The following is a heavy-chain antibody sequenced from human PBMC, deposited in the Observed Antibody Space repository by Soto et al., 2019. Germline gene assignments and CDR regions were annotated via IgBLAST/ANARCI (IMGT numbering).Heavy chain of an antibody. V-gene: IGHV1-69*06. D-gene: IGHD5-18*01. CDR2: IIPIFGTA. J-gene: IGHJ5*02. Sequence: GASVKVSCKASGGTFSSYAISWVRQAPGQGLEWMGGIIPIFGTANYAQKFQGRVTITADKSTSTAYMELSSLRSEDTAVYYCARGGYSYGYVRNNWFGPWGQGTLVTVSS. CDR3: ARGGYSYGYVRNNWFGP. CDR1: GGTFSSYA.